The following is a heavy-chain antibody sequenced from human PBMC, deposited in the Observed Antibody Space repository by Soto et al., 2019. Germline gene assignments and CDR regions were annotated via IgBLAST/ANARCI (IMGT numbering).Heavy chain of an antibody. CDR2: INPNSGGT. J-gene: IGHJ5*02. CDR3: AGEKASYDSSGSWFDT. V-gene: IGHV1-2*02. Sequence: ASVKVSCKASGYTFTGYYMHWVRQAPGQGLEWMGWINPNSGGTNYAQKFQGRVTMTRDTSISTAYMELSRLRSDDTAVYYCAGEKASYDSSGSWFDTWGRGTVVTVAS. D-gene: IGHD3-22*01. CDR1: GYTFTGYY.